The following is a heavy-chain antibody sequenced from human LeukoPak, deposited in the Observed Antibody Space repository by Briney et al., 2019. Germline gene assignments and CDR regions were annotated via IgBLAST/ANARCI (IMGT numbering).Heavy chain of an antibody. J-gene: IGHJ6*02. D-gene: IGHD3-9*01. V-gene: IGHV3-7*03. CDR3: ARDRPPRRVLRYFDWLPIRETYYYGMDV. CDR2: IKQDGSEK. CDR1: GFTFSSYW. Sequence: PGGSLRLSCAASGFTFSSYWMSWVRQAPGKGLEWVANIKQDGSEKYYVDSVKGRFTISRDNAKNSLYLQMNSLRAEDTAVYYCARDRPPRRVLRYFDWLPIRETYYYGMDVWGQGTTVTVSS.